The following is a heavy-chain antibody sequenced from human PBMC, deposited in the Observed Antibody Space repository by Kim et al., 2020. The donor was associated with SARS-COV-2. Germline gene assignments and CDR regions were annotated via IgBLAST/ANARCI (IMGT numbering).Heavy chain of an antibody. Sequence: SVKVSCKASGGTFSSYAISWVRQAPGQGLEWMGRIIPILGIANYAQKFQGRVTITADKSTSTAYMELSSLRSEDTAVYYCARVVVAGTSPFDYWGQGTLVTVSS. D-gene: IGHD6-19*01. J-gene: IGHJ4*02. CDR2: IIPILGIA. V-gene: IGHV1-69*04. CDR3: ARVVVAGTSPFDY. CDR1: GGTFSSYA.